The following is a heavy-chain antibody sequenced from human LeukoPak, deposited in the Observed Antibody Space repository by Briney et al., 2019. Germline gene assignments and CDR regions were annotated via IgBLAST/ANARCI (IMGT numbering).Heavy chain of an antibody. V-gene: IGHV3-7*01. CDR3: ARLDGQQLTSFFDY. CDR2: INQDGSEK. D-gene: IGHD6-13*01. CDR1: GFTFSSYW. J-gene: IGHJ4*02. Sequence: PGGSLRLSCAASGFTFSSYWMSWVRQAPGKGLEWVANINQDGSEKYYVDSVKGRFTISRDNAKNSLYLQMNSLRAEDTAVYYCARLDGQQLTSFFDYWGQGTLVTVSS.